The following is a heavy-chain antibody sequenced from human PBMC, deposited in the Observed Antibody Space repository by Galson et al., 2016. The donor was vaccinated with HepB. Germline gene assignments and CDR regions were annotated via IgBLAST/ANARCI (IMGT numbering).Heavy chain of an antibody. D-gene: IGHD2/OR15-2a*01. Sequence: SETLSLTCTVSGDSISGSSYFWGWIRQPPGKGLEWIGSIYYTGSTDYNPSLKSRVTISVDTSKNQFSLKLNSVTAADTAVDYCGSRRGGFPDYWGQGTLVTVSS. CDR1: GDSISGSSYF. CDR2: IYYTGST. V-gene: IGHV4-39*01. J-gene: IGHJ4*02. CDR3: GSRRGGFPDY.